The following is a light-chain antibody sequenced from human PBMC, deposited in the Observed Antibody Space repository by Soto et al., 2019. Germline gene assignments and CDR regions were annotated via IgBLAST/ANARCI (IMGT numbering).Light chain of an antibody. CDR3: QQDYNVPLDT. J-gene: IGKJ2*01. Sequence: PGERVTLSSRDSQRVSSRYLTWYQQKPGQAPRLLIYGASTRATNIPARFSGSGSGTDFTLTISSLQPEDFAVFYCQQDYNVPLDTFGQGTKLEIK. CDR2: GAS. V-gene: IGKV3D-7*01. CDR1: QRVSSRY.